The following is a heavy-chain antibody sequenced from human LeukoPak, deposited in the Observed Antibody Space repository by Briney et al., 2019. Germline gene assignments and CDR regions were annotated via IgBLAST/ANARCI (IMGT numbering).Heavy chain of an antibody. CDR1: GFTFSSYA. J-gene: IGHJ6*03. CDR3: AKHFYDSRGYYYYYMDV. D-gene: IGHD3-22*01. V-gene: IGHV3-23*01. CDR2: ISGSGTTT. Sequence: PGGSLRLSCAASGFTFSSYAMSWVRQAPGKGLEWVSAISGSGTTTFYADSVQGRFTISRDNSKNTLYLQMNSLRAEDTAVYYCAKHFYDSRGYYYYYMDVWGKGTTVTVSS.